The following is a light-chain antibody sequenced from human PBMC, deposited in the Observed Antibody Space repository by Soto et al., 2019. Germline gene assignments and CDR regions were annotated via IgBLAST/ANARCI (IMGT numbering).Light chain of an antibody. CDR2: DAS. J-gene: IGKJ1*01. Sequence: EIVLTQSPATLSLSPGERATLSCRASQSVSSNLAWYQQKPGQAPRLLIYDASKRATGIPARFSGSGSGTDFTLTISSLEPEDFAVYYCQQRYNWPPTWTFGQGTKVEIK. CDR1: QSVSSN. CDR3: QQRYNWPPTWT. V-gene: IGKV3-11*01.